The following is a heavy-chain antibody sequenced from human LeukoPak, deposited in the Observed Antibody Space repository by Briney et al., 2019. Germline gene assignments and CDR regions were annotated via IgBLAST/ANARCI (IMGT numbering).Heavy chain of an antibody. CDR3: ARGPAAPCYYYYGMDV. CDR1: GFTFSSYS. J-gene: IGHJ6*02. V-gene: IGHV3-21*01. D-gene: IGHD6-25*01. CDR2: ISSSSSYI. Sequence: GGSLRLSCAASGFTFSSYSMNWVRQAPGKGLEWVSSISSSSSYIYYADSVKGRFTISRDNAKNSLYLQMNSLRAEDTAVYYCARGPAAPCYYYYGMDVWGQGTTVTVSS.